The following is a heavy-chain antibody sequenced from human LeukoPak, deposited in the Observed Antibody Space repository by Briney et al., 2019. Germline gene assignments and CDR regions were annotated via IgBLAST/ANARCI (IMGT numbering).Heavy chain of an antibody. J-gene: IGHJ4*02. Sequence: ASVKVSCKASGGTFSSYAISWVRQAPGQGLEWMGGIIPIFGTANYAQKFQGRVTITTDESTSTAYMELSSLRSEDTAVYYCARDYGPMVRGGAPGFDYWGQGTLVTVSS. CDR1: GGTFSSYA. V-gene: IGHV1-69*05. CDR3: ARDYGPMVRGGAPGFDY. CDR2: IIPIFGTA. D-gene: IGHD3-10*01.